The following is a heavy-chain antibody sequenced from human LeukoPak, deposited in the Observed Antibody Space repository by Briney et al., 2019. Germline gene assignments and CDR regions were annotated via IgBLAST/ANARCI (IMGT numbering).Heavy chain of an antibody. CDR3: ASSITI. CDR1: GFTFSSYN. CDR2: ISSGSGTT. V-gene: IGHV3-48*04. D-gene: IGHD3-9*01. Sequence: PGGSLRLSCAASGFTFSSYNMNWVRQAPGKGLEWVSYISSGSGTTYYADSVKGRFTISRDNAKDSLYLQMNSLRAEDTAVYYCASSITIWGQGTLVTVSS. J-gene: IGHJ4*02.